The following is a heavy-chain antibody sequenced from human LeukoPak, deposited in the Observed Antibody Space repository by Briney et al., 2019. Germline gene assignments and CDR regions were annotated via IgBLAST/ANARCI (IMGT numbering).Heavy chain of an antibody. CDR1: GFTFSSYA. D-gene: IGHD1-26*01. CDR2: ISGSGDDT. J-gene: IGHJ4*02. CDR3: VAGGVGHTNPLRY. Sequence: PGGSLRLSCAASGFTFSSYAMSWVRQAPGKGLEWVSGISGSGDDTYYADSVKGRFTISRDNSENTTYLQMNSLRAEDTAFYYCVAGGVGHTNPLRYWGQGTLVTVSS. V-gene: IGHV3-23*01.